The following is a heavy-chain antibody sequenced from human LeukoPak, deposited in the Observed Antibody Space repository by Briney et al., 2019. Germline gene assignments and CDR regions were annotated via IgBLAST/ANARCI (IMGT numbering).Heavy chain of an antibody. D-gene: IGHD3-10*01. Sequence: GASVKVSCKASGYTFASFGITWVRQAPGQGLEWMGWISAYNGNTNYAQKLQGRVTMTTDTSTSTAYMELRSLRSDDTAVYYCTRESTMVRGVANWFDPWGQGTLVTVSS. J-gene: IGHJ5*02. V-gene: IGHV1-18*01. CDR3: TRESTMVRGVANWFDP. CDR2: ISAYNGNT. CDR1: GYTFASFG.